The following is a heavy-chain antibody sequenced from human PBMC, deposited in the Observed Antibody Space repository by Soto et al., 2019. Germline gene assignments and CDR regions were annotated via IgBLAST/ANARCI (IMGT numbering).Heavy chain of an antibody. V-gene: IGHV3-30*18. Sequence: GGSLRLSCAASGFTFSSYGMHWVRQAPGKGLEWVAVISYDGSNKYYADSVKGRFTISRDNSKNTLYLQMNSLRAEDTAVYYCAKDAVGMQLEIDYWGQGTLVTVSS. CDR1: GFTFSSYG. D-gene: IGHD1-1*01. CDR2: ISYDGSNK. CDR3: AKDAVGMQLEIDY. J-gene: IGHJ4*02.